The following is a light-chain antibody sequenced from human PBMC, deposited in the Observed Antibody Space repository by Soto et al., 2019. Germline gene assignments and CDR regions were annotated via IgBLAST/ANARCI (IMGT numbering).Light chain of an antibody. J-gene: IGKJ1*01. CDR2: GAS. CDR1: QDIRSNY. CDR3: QQYDSSPWT. V-gene: IGKV3-20*01. Sequence: ETVLTQSPGTQSLSPGESATLSCRDSQDIRSNYLAWYRQTPGQAPRLLIYGASKRASAIADRFSGSGSGTDFTLIISRLEPEDFALYYCQQYDSSPWTFGQGTKVEIK.